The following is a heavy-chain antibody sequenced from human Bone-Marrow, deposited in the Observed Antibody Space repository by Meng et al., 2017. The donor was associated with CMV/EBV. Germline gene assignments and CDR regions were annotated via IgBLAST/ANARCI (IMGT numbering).Heavy chain of an antibody. V-gene: IGHV3-7*01. D-gene: IGHD4-11*01. CDR2: IKEDGSER. CDR1: GFTFSRYS. J-gene: IGHJ4*02. CDR3: ATTTGRAGLFDY. Sequence: GGSLRLSCAASGFTFSRYSMTWVRQAPGKGLEWVAHIKEDGSERYYVDSVKGRFTISRDNAKNSLYLQMNSLRADDTAVYYCATTTGRAGLFDYWGQGTLVTVSS.